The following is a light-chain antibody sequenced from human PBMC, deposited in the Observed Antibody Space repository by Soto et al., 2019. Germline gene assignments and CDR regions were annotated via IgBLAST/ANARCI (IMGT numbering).Light chain of an antibody. V-gene: IGKV1-39*01. J-gene: IGKJ1*01. CDR1: QSISSY. CDR3: QQSYSTSREWT. CDR2: AAS. Sequence: DIQMTQSPSSLSASVGDRVTITCRASQSISSYLNWYQQKPGKAPKLLIYAASSLQSGVPSRFSGSGSGTDFTLTISSLQPEDFATYYCQQSYSTSREWTFGQGTKVEIK.